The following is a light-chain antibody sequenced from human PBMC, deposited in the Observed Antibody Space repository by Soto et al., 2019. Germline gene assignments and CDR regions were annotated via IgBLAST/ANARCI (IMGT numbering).Light chain of an antibody. J-gene: IGKJ5*01. CDR3: QQTYSPPFT. V-gene: IGKV1-39*01. Sequence: DIQMTQSPSSLSASAGDRVTISCRASQYISNYLHWYQQKPGKAPRLLIYAASILQSGVPSRFSGSGSGTDFTLTISSLQPEDFVTYYCQQTYSPPFTFGQGTRLDIK. CDR2: AAS. CDR1: QYISNY.